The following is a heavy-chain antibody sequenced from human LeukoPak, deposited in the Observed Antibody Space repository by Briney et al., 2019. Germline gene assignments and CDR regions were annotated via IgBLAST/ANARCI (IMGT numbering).Heavy chain of an antibody. V-gene: IGHV4-4*07. J-gene: IGHJ4*02. Sequence: PSETLSLTCTVSGGSISSYYLSWIRQPAGKGLEWIGRIYTSGSTNYNPSLKSRVTISVDTSKNQFSLKLSSVTAADTAVYYCAREGGSYDSSGYYSLYYYFDYWGQGTLVTVSS. CDR2: IYTSGST. D-gene: IGHD3-22*01. CDR3: AREGGSYDSSGYYSLYYYFDY. CDR1: GGSISSYY.